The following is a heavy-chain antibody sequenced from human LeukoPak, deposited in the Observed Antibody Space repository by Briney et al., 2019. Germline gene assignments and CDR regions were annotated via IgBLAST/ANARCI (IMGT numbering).Heavy chain of an antibody. Sequence: PGGSLRLSCAASGFTFSSYAMTWVRQAPGKGLYWVSAISGGGTLTYYADSVKGRFTISRDNSKNTLYLQMNSLRPADTAVYYCAKRLYDFWAPFDSWGQGTLVSVSS. V-gene: IGHV3-23*01. J-gene: IGHJ4*02. CDR2: ISGGGTLT. D-gene: IGHD3-3*01. CDR1: GFTFSSYA. CDR3: AKRLYDFWAPFDS.